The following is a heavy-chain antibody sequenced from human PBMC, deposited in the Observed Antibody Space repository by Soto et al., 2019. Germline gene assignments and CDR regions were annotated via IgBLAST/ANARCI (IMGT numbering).Heavy chain of an antibody. D-gene: IGHD6-13*01. J-gene: IGHJ4*02. Sequence: EVQLVESGGGLVQPGGSLRLSCAASGFTFSSYWMSWVRQAPGKGLEWVANIKQDGSEKYYVDSVKGRFTISRDNAKNSRYLQMNSLRAEDTAVYYCARYQGSSWRLFDYWGQGTLVTVSS. CDR3: ARYQGSSWRLFDY. V-gene: IGHV3-7*01. CDR1: GFTFSSYW. CDR2: IKQDGSEK.